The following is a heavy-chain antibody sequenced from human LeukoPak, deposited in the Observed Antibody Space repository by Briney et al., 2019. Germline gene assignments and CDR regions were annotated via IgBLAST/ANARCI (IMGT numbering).Heavy chain of an antibody. D-gene: IGHD1-26*01. Sequence: PGGSLRLSCVASGFTFGKYWMSWVRQAPGKGLEWVANIKLDGSEKNYVDSVKGRFTISRDNTKNSLYLQMNSLRAEDTAVYYCAKAPRPWVGGATGSRYYFDYWGQGTLVTVSS. J-gene: IGHJ4*02. CDR3: AKAPRPWVGGATGSRYYFDY. CDR2: IKLDGSEK. CDR1: GFTFGKYW. V-gene: IGHV3-7*01.